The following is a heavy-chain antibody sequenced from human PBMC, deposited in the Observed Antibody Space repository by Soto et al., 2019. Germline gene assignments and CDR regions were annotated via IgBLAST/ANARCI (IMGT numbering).Heavy chain of an antibody. CDR1: GYTFTSYY. D-gene: IGHD3-3*01. J-gene: IGHJ6*03. CDR2: INPSGGST. CDR3: ARDGRITIFGVVPYYYMDV. V-gene: IGHV1-46*03. Sequence: GASVKVSCKASGYTFTSYYMHWVRQAPGQGLEWMGIINPSGGSTSYAQKFQGRVTMTRDTSTSTVYMELSSLRSEDTAVYYCARDGRITIFGVVPYYYMDVWGKGTTVNVS.